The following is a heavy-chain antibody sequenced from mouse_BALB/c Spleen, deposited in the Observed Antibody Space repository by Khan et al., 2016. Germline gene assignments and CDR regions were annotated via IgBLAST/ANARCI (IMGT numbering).Heavy chain of an antibody. Sequence: QVQLQQSGPELVRPGVSVKISCKGSGYTFTDYAMHWVKQSHAKSLEWIGVISTYSGNPNYNQTFKGKATMSVVKSSSTAYMELARLTSEDSAIHDGARGDSRYHVGGYWGHGTTLTVYS. J-gene: IGHJ2*01. CDR2: ISTYSGNP. CDR1: GYTFTDYA. V-gene: IGHV1S137*01. D-gene: IGHD1-1*01. CDR3: ARGDSRYHVGGY.